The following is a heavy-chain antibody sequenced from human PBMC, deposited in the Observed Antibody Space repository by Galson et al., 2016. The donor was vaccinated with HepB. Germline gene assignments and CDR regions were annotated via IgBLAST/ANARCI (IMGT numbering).Heavy chain of an antibody. CDR1: ELSIISSA. CDR2: IRAGGGDT. CDR3: AKCSVVSTGWCNSLDP. D-gene: IGHD6-19*01. J-gene: IGHJ5*02. Sequence: SLRLSCAVSELSIISSAMSWVRQAPGKGLEWVSSIRAGGGDTYYPDSVKGRFTTSRDMSKNTLYLQMGSLRAEDTAVYYCAKCSVVSTGWCNSLDPWGQGTLVIVSS. V-gene: IGHV3-23*01.